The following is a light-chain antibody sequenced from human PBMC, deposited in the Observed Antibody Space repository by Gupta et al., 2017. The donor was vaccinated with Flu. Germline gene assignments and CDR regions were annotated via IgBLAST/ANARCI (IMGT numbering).Light chain of an antibody. Sequence: ESVLTQSPGTLSLSPGETATLSCRASQSLGTTHLAWYQQRPGQPPRLLIYGGSTRAAGIPDRFSGGGSAPDFTLTISRLEPEDFAVYYCQQYGSSSSYAFGRGTRLEIK. CDR2: GGS. J-gene: IGKJ2*01. CDR3: QQYGSSSSYA. V-gene: IGKV3-20*01. CDR1: QSLGTTH.